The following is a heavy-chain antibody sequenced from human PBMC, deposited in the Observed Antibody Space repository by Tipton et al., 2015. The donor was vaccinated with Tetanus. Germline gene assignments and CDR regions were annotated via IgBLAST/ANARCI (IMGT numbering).Heavy chain of an antibody. CDR2: ISGSSGST. J-gene: IGHJ4*01. CDR1: GFTFSTYA. D-gene: IGHD5-24*01. CDR3: ATTGRERWLPMIFDS. V-gene: IGHV3-23*01. Sequence: SLRLSCAASGFTFSTYAMSWVRQAPGKGLEWVSAISGSSGSTYYADSVKGRFTISRDNSKNTLYLQMNSLRAEDTAVYFCATTGRERWLPMIFDSWGRGTLVIVSS.